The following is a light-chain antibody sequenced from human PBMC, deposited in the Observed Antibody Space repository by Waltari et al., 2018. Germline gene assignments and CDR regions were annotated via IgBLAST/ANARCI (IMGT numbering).Light chain of an antibody. Sequence: IVMTQPPLSLSVTPGQPAAISCNSSQSLLFSDGKTYLYWYLQTPGQSPQLLISEVSSRFSGVPERFSGSGSGTDFTLKISRVEAEDVGVYYCMQALHLPLTFGGGTKVDIK. V-gene: IGKV2-29*03. CDR3: MQALHLPLT. CDR1: QSLLFSDGKTY. J-gene: IGKJ4*01. CDR2: EVS.